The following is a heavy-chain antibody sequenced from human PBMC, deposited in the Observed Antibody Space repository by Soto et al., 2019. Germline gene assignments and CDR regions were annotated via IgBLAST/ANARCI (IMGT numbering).Heavy chain of an antibody. Sequence: QVQLVESGGGVVQPGMSLRLSCAASGFTFSTYGMHWVRQAPGKGLEWVAVIWYDGSYKYYADSVKGRFTISRDNSKNTLYLQMNSLRAEDRAVYYCARDRGGGRYYYFDYWGQGTLVTVSS. CDR2: IWYDGSYK. D-gene: IGHD1-26*01. J-gene: IGHJ4*02. CDR1: GFTFSTYG. V-gene: IGHV3-33*01. CDR3: ARDRGGGRYYYFDY.